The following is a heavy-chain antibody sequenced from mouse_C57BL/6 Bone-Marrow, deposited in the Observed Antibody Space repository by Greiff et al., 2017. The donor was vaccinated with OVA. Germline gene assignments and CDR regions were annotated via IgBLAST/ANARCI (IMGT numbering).Heavy chain of an antibody. Sequence: VQLQQSGPGLVKPSQSLSLTCSVTGYSITSGYYWNWIRQFPGNKLEWMGYISYDGSNNYNPSLKNRISITRDTSKNQFFLTLNSVTTEDTATYYCARAGLPYFDYWGQGTTLTVSS. V-gene: IGHV3-6*01. J-gene: IGHJ2*01. CDR1: GYSITSGYY. CDR3: ARAGLPYFDY. CDR2: ISYDGSN.